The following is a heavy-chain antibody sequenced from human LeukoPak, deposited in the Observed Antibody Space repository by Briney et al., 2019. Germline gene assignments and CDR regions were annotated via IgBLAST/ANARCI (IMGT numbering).Heavy chain of an antibody. CDR2: IYYSGSS. CDR1: GGSISSSSYY. V-gene: IGHV4-39*01. CDR3: ARRYNWNLYFDY. Sequence: PSETLSLTCTVSGGSISSSSYYCGLIRHPPGKGLEWIGSIYYSGSSYYNPSLNRRVTISVTTSNNQFPQKLSSVTAADTAVYYCARRYNWNLYFDYWGQGTLVTVSS. D-gene: IGHD1-20*01. J-gene: IGHJ4*02.